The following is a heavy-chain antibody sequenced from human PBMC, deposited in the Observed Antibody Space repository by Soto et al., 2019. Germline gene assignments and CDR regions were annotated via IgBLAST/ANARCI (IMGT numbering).Heavy chain of an antibody. V-gene: IGHV3-30-3*01. CDR3: ARDSCSSTSCYYYYYYYGMDV. D-gene: IGHD2-2*01. CDR1: GFTFSSYA. J-gene: IGHJ6*02. Sequence: GGSLRLSCPAAGFTFSSYALHWVRQAPSKGLEWVAVISYDGSNKYYADSVKGRFTISRDNSKNTLYLQMNSLRAEDTAVYYCARDSCSSTSCYYYYYYYGMDVWGQGTTVTVSS. CDR2: ISYDGSNK.